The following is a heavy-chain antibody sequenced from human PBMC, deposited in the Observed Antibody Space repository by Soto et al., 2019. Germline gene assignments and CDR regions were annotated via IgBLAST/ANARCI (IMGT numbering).Heavy chain of an antibody. CDR2: IWYDGSNK. CDR3: ASGYSYGPPFDY. J-gene: IGHJ4*02. V-gene: IGHV3-33*01. CDR1: GFTFSSYG. D-gene: IGHD5-18*01. Sequence: QVQLVESGGGVVQPGRSLRLSCAASGFTFSSYGMHWVRQAPGKGLEWVAGIWYDGSNKYYADSVKGRFTISRDNSKNTLYLQLNSLRAEDTDVYYCASGYSYGPPFDYWGQGTLVTVSS.